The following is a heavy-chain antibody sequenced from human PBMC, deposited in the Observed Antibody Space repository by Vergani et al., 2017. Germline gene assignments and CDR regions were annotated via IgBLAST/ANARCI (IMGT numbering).Heavy chain of an antibody. J-gene: IGHJ5*02. CDR2: ISSSSSTI. CDR1: GFTFSSYS. V-gene: IGHV3-48*01. Sequence: EVQLVESGGGLVQPGGSLRLSCAASGFTFSSYSMNWVRQAPGKGLEWVSYISSSSSTIYYADSVKGRFTISRDNAKTSLYLQMNSLRAEDTAVYYCARADYDFWSGSSPNWFDPWGQGTLVTVSS. CDR3: ARADYDFWSGSSPNWFDP. D-gene: IGHD3-3*01.